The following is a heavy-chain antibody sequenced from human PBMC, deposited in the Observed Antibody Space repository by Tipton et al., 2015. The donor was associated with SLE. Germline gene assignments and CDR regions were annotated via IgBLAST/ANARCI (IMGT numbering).Heavy chain of an antibody. CDR3: ARVVYSFSDAFDI. V-gene: IGHV4-39*07. Sequence: TLSLTCTVSGGSISSSSYYWGWIRQPPGKGLEWIGNIYDSGSSNYNPSLKSRVTISVDASKNQFSLRLTSLTAADTAVYYCARVVYSFSDAFDIWGQGTLVTVSS. CDR2: IYDSGSS. D-gene: IGHD6-13*01. J-gene: IGHJ3*02. CDR1: GGSISSSSYY.